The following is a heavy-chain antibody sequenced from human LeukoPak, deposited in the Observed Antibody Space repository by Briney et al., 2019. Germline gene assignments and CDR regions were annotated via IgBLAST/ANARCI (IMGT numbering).Heavy chain of an antibody. Sequence: TGGSLRLSCAASGFTFSDYYMSWIRQAPGKGLEWVSYISSSGNTIYYADSVKGRFTISRDNAKNSLYLQMNSLRAEDTAVYYCARGRIAAAGTCFDYWGQGILVTVSS. D-gene: IGHD6-13*01. CDR3: ARGRIAAAGTCFDY. J-gene: IGHJ4*02. CDR2: ISSSGNTI. V-gene: IGHV3-11*04. CDR1: GFTFSDYY.